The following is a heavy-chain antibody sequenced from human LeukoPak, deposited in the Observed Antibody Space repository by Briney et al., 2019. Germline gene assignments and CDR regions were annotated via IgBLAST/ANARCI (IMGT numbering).Heavy chain of an antibody. J-gene: IGHJ4*02. CDR3: ASGYSGTF. V-gene: IGHV3-74*01. D-gene: IGHD5-12*01. CDR2: INTDGSYT. CDR1: GITFSTYW. Sequence: PGGSLRLSCAASGITFSTYWMHWVRQAPGKGLVWVSRINTDGSYTGYADSVKGRFTISRDNAKNTLYLQMNSLRAEDTAVYYCASGYSGTFWGQETLVTVSS.